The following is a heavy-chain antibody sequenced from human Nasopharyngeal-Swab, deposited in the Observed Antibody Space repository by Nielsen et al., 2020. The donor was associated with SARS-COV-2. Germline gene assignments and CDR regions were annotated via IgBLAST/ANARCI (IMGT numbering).Heavy chain of an antibody. J-gene: IGHJ6*03. CDR3: ARYHYLDV. CDR1: GASVSDYY. V-gene: IGHV4-59*02. Sequence: SETLSLTCTVSGASVSDYYWSWARQPPGKGLEWLGSFYSTETPDYNPSLNSRVVMSIDTSKNQLSLRLTSVTAADTAVYYCARYHYLDVWGKGTTVTVSS. CDR2: FYSTETP.